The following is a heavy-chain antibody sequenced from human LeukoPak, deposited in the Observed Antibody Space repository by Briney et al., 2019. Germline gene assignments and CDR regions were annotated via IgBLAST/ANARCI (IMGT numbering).Heavy chain of an antibody. CDR2: INPNSGGT. V-gene: IGHV1-2*02. CDR3: ARDQSGGWYYFDY. Sequence: GASVKVSCKASGYTFTGYYMHWVRQAPGQGLEWMGWINPNSGGTNYAQKFQGRVTMTRDTSISTAYMELSRLRSDDTAVYYCARDQSGGWYYFDYWGQGTLVTVSS. CDR1: GYTFTGYY. D-gene: IGHD6-19*01. J-gene: IGHJ4*02.